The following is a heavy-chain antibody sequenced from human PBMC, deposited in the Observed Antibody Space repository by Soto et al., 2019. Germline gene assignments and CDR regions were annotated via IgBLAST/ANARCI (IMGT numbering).Heavy chain of an antibody. Sequence: SVKVSCKASGGTFSSYTISWVRQAPGQGLEWMGRIIPILGIANYAQKFQGRVTITADKSTSTAYMELSSLRSEDTAVYCCARAPLRSDYYMDVWGKGTTVTVSS. CDR3: ARAPLRSDYYMDV. CDR1: GGTFSSYT. CDR2: IIPILGIA. D-gene: IGHD4-17*01. V-gene: IGHV1-69*02. J-gene: IGHJ6*03.